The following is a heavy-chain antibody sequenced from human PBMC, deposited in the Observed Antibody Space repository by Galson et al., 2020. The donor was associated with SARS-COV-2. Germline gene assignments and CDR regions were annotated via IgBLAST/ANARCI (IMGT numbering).Heavy chain of an antibody. J-gene: IGHJ5*02. CDR2: TSHDGGDE. D-gene: IGHD3-22*01. V-gene: IGHV3-30*04. CDR3: AREAGSSGYAGWFDP. CDR1: GFALINSI. Sequence: GESLKISCAASGFALINSIMHWVRQAPGRGLEWVAGTSHDGGDEHYADSVKGRFTISRDISKNTLFLQMNSLRSDDTAVYFCAREAGSSGYAGWFDPWGQGTLVTVSS.